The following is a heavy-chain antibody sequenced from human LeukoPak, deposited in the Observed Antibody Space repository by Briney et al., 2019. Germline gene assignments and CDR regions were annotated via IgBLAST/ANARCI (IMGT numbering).Heavy chain of an antibody. V-gene: IGHV3-23*01. CDR1: GFTFSSYA. J-gene: IGHJ4*02. Sequence: GGSLRLSCAASGFTFSSYAMSWVRQAPGKGLEWVSAISGSGGSTYYADSVKGRFTISRDNSKNTLYLQMNSLRAEDTAVYYCAKDPDYYGSGSYYNSPFDYWGQGTLVTVSS. CDR2: ISGSGGST. D-gene: IGHD3-10*01. CDR3: AKDPDYYGSGSYYNSPFDY.